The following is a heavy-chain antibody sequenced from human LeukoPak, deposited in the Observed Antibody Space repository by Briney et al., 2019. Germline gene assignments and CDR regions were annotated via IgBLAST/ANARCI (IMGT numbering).Heavy chain of an antibody. CDR1: GGSISSGGYY. CDR3: ARRKTEAAGTPVYYYGMDV. CDR2: IYYSGST. Sequence: SETLSLTCTVSGGSISSGGYYWSWIRQHPGKGLEWIGYIYYSGSTNYNPSLKSRVTISVDTSKNQFSLKLSSVTAADTAVYYCARRKTEAAGTPVYYYGMDVWGQGTTVTVSS. V-gene: IGHV4-61*08. D-gene: IGHD6-13*01. J-gene: IGHJ6*02.